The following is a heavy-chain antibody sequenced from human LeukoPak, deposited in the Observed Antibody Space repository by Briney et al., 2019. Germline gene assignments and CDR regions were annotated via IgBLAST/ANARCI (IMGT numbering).Heavy chain of an antibody. V-gene: IGHV3-23*01. CDR3: AKLYTRGCYDFDC. D-gene: IGHD2-15*01. Sequence: PGGSLRLSCVASGFGFSNYDVAWVRQAPGKGLEWVSYITGSGGIHTRYRDSVKGRFTISRDDSRSTVYRQVDSLRAEDTAIYYCAKLYTRGCYDFDCWGQGTLVTVSS. J-gene: IGHJ4*02. CDR2: ITGSGGIHT. CDR1: GFGFSNYD.